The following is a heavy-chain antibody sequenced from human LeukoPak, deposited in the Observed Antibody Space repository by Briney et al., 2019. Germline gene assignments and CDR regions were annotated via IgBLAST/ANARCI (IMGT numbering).Heavy chain of an antibody. CDR2: INHSGST. CDR1: GGSFSGYY. Sequence: SEALSLTCAVYGGSFSGYYWSWIRQPPGKGLEWIGEINHSGSTNYNPSLKSRVTISVDTSKNQFSLKLSSVTAADTAVYYCARGSIVVVPAAIRFRYYYYGMDVWGQGTTVTVSS. CDR3: ARGSIVVVPAAIRFRYYYYGMDV. D-gene: IGHD2-2*02. J-gene: IGHJ6*02. V-gene: IGHV4-34*01.